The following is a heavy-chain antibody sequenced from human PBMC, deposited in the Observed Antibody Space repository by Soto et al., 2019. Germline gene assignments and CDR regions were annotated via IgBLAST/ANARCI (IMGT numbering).Heavy chain of an antibody. Sequence: QVQLVQSGAEVKKPGASVTVSCKTSGYTFSNYGINWVRQAPGQWLEWMGWISGYNGNTNYAQTVQGSVTMTTDTSTGTVYMELRSLKSDDTAIYYCSRFIMVGGWFDPNYYHGMDVWGQGTTVTVSS. V-gene: IGHV1-18*01. CDR1: GYTFSNYG. CDR3: SRFIMVGGWFDPNYYHGMDV. CDR2: ISGYNGNT. D-gene: IGHD6-19*01. J-gene: IGHJ6*02.